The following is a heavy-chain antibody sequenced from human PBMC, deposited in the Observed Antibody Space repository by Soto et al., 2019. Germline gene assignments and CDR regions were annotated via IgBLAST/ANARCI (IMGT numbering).Heavy chain of an antibody. CDR2: TIPIFGTA. V-gene: IGHV1-69*12. Sequence: QVQLVQSGAEVKKPGSSVKVSCKASGGTFSSYAISWVRQAPGQGLEWMGGTIPIFGTANYAQKFQGRVTITADESTSTVYRELSSLRSEDTAVYYCARLGGYSNYFDYWGQGTLVTVSS. J-gene: IGHJ4*02. CDR3: ARLGGYSNYFDY. CDR1: GGTFSSYA. D-gene: IGHD5-18*01.